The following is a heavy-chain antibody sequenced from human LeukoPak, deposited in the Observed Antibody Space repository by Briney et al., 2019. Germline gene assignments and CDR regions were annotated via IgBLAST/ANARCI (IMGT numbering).Heavy chain of an antibody. V-gene: IGHV1-18*01. D-gene: IGHD3-10*01. CDR1: GYTFTSYG. Sequence: ASVKDSCKASGYTFTSYGISWVRQAPGQGLEWMGWISAYNGNTNYAQKLQGRVTMTTDTSTSTAYMELRSLRSDDTAVYYCARQQYYYGSGGPYNWFDPWGQGTLVTVSS. J-gene: IGHJ5*02. CDR3: ARQQYYYGSGGPYNWFDP. CDR2: ISAYNGNT.